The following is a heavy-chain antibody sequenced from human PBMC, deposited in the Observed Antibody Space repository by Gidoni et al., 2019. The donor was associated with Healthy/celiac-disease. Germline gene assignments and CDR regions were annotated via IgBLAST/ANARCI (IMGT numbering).Heavy chain of an antibody. D-gene: IGHD3-3*01. J-gene: IGHJ6*04. CDR2: IKSKTDGGTT. CDR1: GFPFINAW. V-gene: IGHV3-15*07. CDR3: TTFYDFWSDPGVDV. Sequence: EVQLVESGGGLVKPGGSLRLSCAASGFPFINAWMNWVRQAPGKGLEWVGRIKSKTDGGTTDYAAPVKGRFTISRDDSKNTLYLQMNSLKTEDTAVYYCTTFYDFWSDPGVDVWGKGTTVTVSS.